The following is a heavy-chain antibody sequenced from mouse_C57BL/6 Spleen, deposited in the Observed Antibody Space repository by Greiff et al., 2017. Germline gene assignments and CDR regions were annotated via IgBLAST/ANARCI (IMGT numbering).Heavy chain of an antibody. CDR1: GYTFTDYE. CDR2: IDPETGGT. J-gene: IGHJ3*01. V-gene: IGHV1-15*01. CDR3: TGGDLAY. Sequence: VLLQQSGAELVRPGASVTLSCKASGYTFTDYEMHWVKQTPVHGLEWIGAIDPETGGTAYNQKFKGKAILTADKSASTAYLELRSLTSADSAVYYCTGGDLAYWGQGTLVTVSA. D-gene: IGHD3-3*01.